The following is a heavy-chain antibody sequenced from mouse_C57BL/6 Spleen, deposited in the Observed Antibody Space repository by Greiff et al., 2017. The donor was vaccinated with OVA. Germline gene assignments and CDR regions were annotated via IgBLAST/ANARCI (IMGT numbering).Heavy chain of an antibody. CDR1: GYSITSGYY. CDR2: ISYDGSN. CDR3: ARDLDGYYSWFAY. J-gene: IGHJ3*01. D-gene: IGHD2-3*01. V-gene: IGHV3-6*01. Sequence: EVHLVESGPGLVKPSQSLSLTCSVTGYSITSGYYWNWIRQFPGNKLEWMGYISYDGSNNYNPSLKNRISITRDTSKNQFFLKLNSVTTEDTATYYCARDLDGYYSWFAYWGQGTLVTVSA.